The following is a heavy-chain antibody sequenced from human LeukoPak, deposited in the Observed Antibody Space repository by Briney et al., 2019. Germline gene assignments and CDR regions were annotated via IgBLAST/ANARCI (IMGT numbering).Heavy chain of an antibody. CDR2: INHSGST. D-gene: IGHD5-24*01. CDR1: GGSFSGYY. CDR3: AGDRRDAYNYIFDY. V-gene: IGHV4-34*01. J-gene: IGHJ4*02. Sequence: NPSETLSLTCAVYGGSFSGYYWSWIRQPRGKGLEWIGEINHSGSTNYNPSLKSRVTISVDTSKNQFSLKLSSVTAADTAVYYCAGDRRDAYNYIFDYWGQGTLVTVSS.